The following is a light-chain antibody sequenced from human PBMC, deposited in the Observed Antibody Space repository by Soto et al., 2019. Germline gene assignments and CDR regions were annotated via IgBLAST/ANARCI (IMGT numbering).Light chain of an antibody. J-gene: IGKJ1*01. Sequence: EIVMTQSPATLSVSPGERVTLSCRASQSVTDNLAWYQQKPGQAPRLLIYGASTRATGIPARFSGSGSGTEFTLTISSLQYEDFAVYFCQQYNNWPPWTFGQGTKVEIK. CDR1: QSVTDN. V-gene: IGKV3-15*01. CDR2: GAS. CDR3: QQYNNWPPWT.